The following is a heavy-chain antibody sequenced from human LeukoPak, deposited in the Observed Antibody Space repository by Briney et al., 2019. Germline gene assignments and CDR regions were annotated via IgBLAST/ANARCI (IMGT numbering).Heavy chain of an antibody. Sequence: PSETLSLTCTVSGGSISSYYWSCIRQPPGKGLEWIGYIYYSGSTNYNPSLKSRVTISVDTSKNQFSLKLSSVTAADTAVYYCARFAHFGVVYGMDVWGQGTTVTVSS. CDR2: IYYSGST. V-gene: IGHV4-59*01. J-gene: IGHJ6*02. CDR3: ARFAHFGVVYGMDV. CDR1: GGSISSYY. D-gene: IGHD3-3*01.